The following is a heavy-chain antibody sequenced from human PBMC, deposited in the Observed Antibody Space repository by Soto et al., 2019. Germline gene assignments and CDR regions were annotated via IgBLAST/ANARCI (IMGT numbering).Heavy chain of an antibody. CDR1: GFTFSSYS. CDR2: ISSSSSYI. CDR3: ARDGQATRFDY. J-gene: IGHJ4*02. V-gene: IGHV3-21*01. Sequence: GGSLRLSCVASGFTFSSYSMNWVRQAPGKGLEWVSSISSSSSYIYYADSVKGRFTISRDNAKNSLYLQMNSLRAEDTAVYYCARDGQATRFDYWGQGTLVTVSS.